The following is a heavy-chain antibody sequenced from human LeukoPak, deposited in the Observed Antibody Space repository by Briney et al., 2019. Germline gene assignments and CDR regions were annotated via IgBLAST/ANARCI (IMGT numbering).Heavy chain of an antibody. J-gene: IGHJ4*02. CDR3: ARANYDGSDY. V-gene: IGHV4-4*07. CDR1: GGSISSYY. D-gene: IGHD3-22*01. CDR2: IYTSGTT. Sequence: SETLSLTCTVSGGSISSYYWSWIRQPAGKGLEWIGRIYTSGTTNYNPSLNSRVTMSVDTSKNQFSLKMRSVTAADTAVYYCARANYDGSDYWGQGTLVTVSS.